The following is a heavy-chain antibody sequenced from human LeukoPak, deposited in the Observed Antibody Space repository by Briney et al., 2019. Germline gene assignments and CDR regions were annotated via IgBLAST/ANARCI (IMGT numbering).Heavy chain of an antibody. J-gene: IGHJ4*02. Sequence: ASVKVSCKASGYTFTSYVINWVRQAPGQGLEGMGWISAYNGNTNYAQKLQGRVTMTTDTSTSTAYMELRSLRSDDTAVYYCAREGYSSSWNYFDYWGQGALVTVSS. CDR2: ISAYNGNT. D-gene: IGHD6-13*01. CDR3: AREGYSSSWNYFDY. V-gene: IGHV1-18*01. CDR1: GYTFTSYV.